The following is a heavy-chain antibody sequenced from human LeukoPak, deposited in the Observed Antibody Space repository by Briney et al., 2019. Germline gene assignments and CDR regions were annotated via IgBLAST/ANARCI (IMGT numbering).Heavy chain of an antibody. V-gene: IGHV1-18*01. D-gene: IGHD3-10*01. CDR3: ARDFYYYGSGSYYGRIRFDP. Sequence: ASVKVSCKASGFALTTYNIVWLRQAPGQGLEWVGWVTAFNENTHYSRKFQGRVTMTRDTSTSTAYMELSRLRSDDTAVYYCARDFYYYGSGSYYGRIRFDPWGQGTLVTVSS. CDR1: GFALTTYN. J-gene: IGHJ5*02. CDR2: VTAFNENT.